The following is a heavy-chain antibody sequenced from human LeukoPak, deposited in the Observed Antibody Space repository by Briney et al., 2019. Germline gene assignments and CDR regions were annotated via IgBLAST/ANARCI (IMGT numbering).Heavy chain of an antibody. CDR3: ARDLSYSLEY. CDR1: GFTFNDYW. J-gene: IGHJ4*02. V-gene: IGHV3-74*01. Sequence: GGSLRLSCAASGFTFNDYWMHWVRQAPGKGLVWVSRIKGDGSSTTYADSVKGRFTISRDNAKNTLYLQMNSLRAEDTAVYYCARDLSYSLEYWGQGTLVTGSS. CDR2: IKGDGSST. D-gene: IGHD3-10*01.